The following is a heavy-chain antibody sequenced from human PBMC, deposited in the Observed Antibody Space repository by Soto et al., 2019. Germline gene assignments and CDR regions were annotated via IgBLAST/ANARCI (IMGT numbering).Heavy chain of an antibody. V-gene: IGHV3-21*01. D-gene: IGHD1-1*01. J-gene: IGHJ5*02. CDR2: ISSSSTHL. Sequence: EVQLVDSGGGLVKPGVSLRLSCAASGFTFSIYSMNWVRQAPGKGLEWVASISSSSTHLYYADSVKGRFTISRDNAKNPLDLQMNSLRAEDTAVYYCARDGESATGRRWFDPWGQGTLVTVSS. CDR1: GFTFSIYS. CDR3: ARDGESATGRRWFDP.